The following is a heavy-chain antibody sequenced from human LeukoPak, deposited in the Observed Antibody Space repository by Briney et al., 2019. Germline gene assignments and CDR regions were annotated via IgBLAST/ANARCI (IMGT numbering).Heavy chain of an antibody. V-gene: IGHV4-39*01. CDR2: IYYSGST. Sequence: KASETLSLTCTVSGGSISSSNYYWGWIRQPPGKGLGWIASIYYSGSTYYNPSLKSRVTISVDTSKNQFSLKLTSVTAADTAVYYCATLGEYYDSSGYYYNWGQGTLVTVSS. CDR1: GGSISSSNYY. D-gene: IGHD3-22*01. J-gene: IGHJ4*02. CDR3: ATLGEYYDSSGYYYN.